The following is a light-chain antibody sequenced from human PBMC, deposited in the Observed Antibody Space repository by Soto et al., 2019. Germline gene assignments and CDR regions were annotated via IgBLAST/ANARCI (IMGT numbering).Light chain of an antibody. CDR1: ALPKKY. CDR3: LSTDSSGTMWV. Sequence: SYELTQPPSVSVSLGQMARITCSGEALPKKYAYWHQQKPGQSPGVVIYKNNERPSGVPERFSGSSSGTMVTLTISGVQAEDEADYYCLSTDSSGTMWVFGGGTKLTVL. V-gene: IGLV3-16*01. J-gene: IGLJ2*01. CDR2: KNN.